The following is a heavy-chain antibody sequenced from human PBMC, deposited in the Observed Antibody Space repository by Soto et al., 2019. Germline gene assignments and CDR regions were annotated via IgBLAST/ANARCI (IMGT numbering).Heavy chain of an antibody. V-gene: IGHV1-18*01. CDR3: ARVGPSREVPYPFEY. CDR2: ISAYNHYT. D-gene: IGHD1-26*01. Sequence: QVDLVQSGPEVRKPGASVNVSCKASGYTFSTYGISWVRQAPGQGLEWMGWISAYNHYTNYAQKFQRRVTMTTDTSTNTAYMDLRSLRSGDTAMYFCARVGPSREVPYPFEYWRKGTLVTVSS. J-gene: IGHJ4*02. CDR1: GYTFSTYG.